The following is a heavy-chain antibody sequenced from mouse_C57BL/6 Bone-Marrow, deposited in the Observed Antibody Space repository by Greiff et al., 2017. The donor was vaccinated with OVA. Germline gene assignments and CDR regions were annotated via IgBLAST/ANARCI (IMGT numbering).Heavy chain of an antibody. J-gene: IGHJ2*01. CDR1: GYTFTSYW. V-gene: IGHV1-69*01. CDR2: IDPSDSYT. Sequence: QVQLQQPGAELVMPGASVKLSCKASGYTFTSYWMHWVKQRPGQGLEWIGEIDPSDSYTNYNQKFKGKSTLTVDKSSSTAYMQLSSLTSEDSAVYYCARGVLGGSYYFDYWGQGTTLTVSS. D-gene: IGHD4-1*01. CDR3: ARGVLGGSYYFDY.